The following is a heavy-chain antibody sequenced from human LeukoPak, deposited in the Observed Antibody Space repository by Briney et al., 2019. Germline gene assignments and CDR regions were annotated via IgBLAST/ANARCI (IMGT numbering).Heavy chain of an antibody. J-gene: IGHJ6*02. CDR3: ARDLDSSREDV. D-gene: IGHD3-22*01. V-gene: IGHV1-3*01. CDR1: GYTFTSYA. Sequence: ASVKVSCKASGYTFTSYAMHWVRQAPGQRLEWMGWINAGNGNTKYSQKFQGRVTITRDTSASTANMELSSLRSEDTAVYYCARDLDSSREDVWGQGTTVTVSS. CDR2: INAGNGNT.